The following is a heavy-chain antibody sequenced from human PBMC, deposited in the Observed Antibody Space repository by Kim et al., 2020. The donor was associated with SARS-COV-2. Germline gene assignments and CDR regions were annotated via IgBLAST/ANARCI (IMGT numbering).Heavy chain of an antibody. Sequence: GGSLRLSCAASGFSFSSYEMNWVRQAPGKGLEWVSYISSSGSSTYYADSVKGRFTISRDNAKNSVYLQMNSLRAEDTAVYYCARDQHRSFDYWGQGTLVTVSS. CDR1: GFSFSSYE. CDR2: ISSSGSST. V-gene: IGHV3-48*03. CDR3: ARDQHRSFDY. D-gene: IGHD2-21*01. J-gene: IGHJ4*02.